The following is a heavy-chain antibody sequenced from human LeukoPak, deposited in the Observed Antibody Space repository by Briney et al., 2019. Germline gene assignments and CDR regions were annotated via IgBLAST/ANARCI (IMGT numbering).Heavy chain of an antibody. J-gene: IGHJ4*02. CDR2: IKQDGSEK. CDR3: ARRRYSGSSQHFDY. Sequence: GGSLRLSCAASGFTVSSNYMSWVRQAPGKGLEWVANIKQDGSEKYYVDSVKGRFTISRDNAKNSLYLQMNSLRAEDTAVYYCARRRYSGSSQHFDYWGQGTLVTVSS. CDR1: GFTVSSNY. V-gene: IGHV3-7*01. D-gene: IGHD1-26*01.